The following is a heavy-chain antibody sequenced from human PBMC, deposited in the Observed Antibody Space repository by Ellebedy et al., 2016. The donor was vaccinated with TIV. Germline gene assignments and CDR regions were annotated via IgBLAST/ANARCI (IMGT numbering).Heavy chain of an antibody. J-gene: IGHJ6*02. CDR2: LNTSGGST. CDR1: GYTFTSYY. Sequence: AASVKVSCKASGYTFTSYYIHWVRQAPGQGLEWMGILNTSGGSTSYAQKFQGRVTMTRDTSTSTVYMELSSLRSEDTAVYYCARDKNMHDSDSSGPEDVWGQGTTVTVSS. D-gene: IGHD3-22*01. CDR3: ARDKNMHDSDSSGPEDV. V-gene: IGHV1-46*01.